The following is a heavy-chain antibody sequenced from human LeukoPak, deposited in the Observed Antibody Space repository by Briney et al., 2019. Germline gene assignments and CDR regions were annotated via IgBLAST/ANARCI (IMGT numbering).Heavy chain of an antibody. CDR1: GGSISSSSYY. J-gene: IGHJ6*02. D-gene: IGHD5-12*01. CDR2: IYYSGST. Sequence: PSETLSLTCTVSGGSISSSSYYWGWIRQPPGKGLEWIGSIYYSGSTYYNPSLKSRVTISVDTSKNQFSLKLSSVTAADTAVYYCARDAKVATTYYYYYGMDVWGQGTTVTVSS. CDR3: ARDAKVATTYYYYYGMDV. V-gene: IGHV4-39*07.